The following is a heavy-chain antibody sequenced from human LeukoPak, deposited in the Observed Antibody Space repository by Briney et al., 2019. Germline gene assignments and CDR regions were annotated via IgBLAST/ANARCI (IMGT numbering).Heavy chain of an antibody. J-gene: IGHJ4*02. D-gene: IGHD6-13*01. CDR3: ARNLGGSSWVFDY. V-gene: IGHV4-59*01. CDR2: IYYSGST. Sequence: SETLSLTCTVSGGSISSYYWSWIQQPPGKGLEWIGYIYYSGSTNYNPSLKSRATISVDTSQNQFSLKLSSVTAADTAVYYCARNLGGSSWVFDYWGQGTLVTVSS. CDR1: GGSISSYY.